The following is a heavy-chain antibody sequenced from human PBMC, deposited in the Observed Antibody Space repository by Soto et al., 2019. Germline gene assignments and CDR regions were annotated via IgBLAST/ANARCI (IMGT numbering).Heavy chain of an antibody. CDR2: INHSGST. D-gene: IGHD3-10*01. CDR3: ARLKAGNYYGSGSYQSYYGMDV. Sequence: SETLSLTCAVYGGSFSGYYWSWIRQPPGKGLEWIGEINHSGSTNYNPSLKSRVTISVDTSKNQFSLKLSSVTAADTAVYYCARLKAGNYYGSGSYQSYYGMDVWGQGTTVTVSS. V-gene: IGHV4-34*01. CDR1: GGSFSGYY. J-gene: IGHJ6*02.